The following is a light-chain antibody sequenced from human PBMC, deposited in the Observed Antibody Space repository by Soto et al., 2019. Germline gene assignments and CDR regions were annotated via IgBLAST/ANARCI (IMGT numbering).Light chain of an antibody. CDR3: QQSYSTPHT. Sequence: EIQITQKKSDLASSAPDGLTITCGASQSISSYLNWYQQKPGKAPKLLIYAASSLQSGVPSRFSGSGSGTDFTLTISSLQPEDFATYYCQQSYSTPHTFGQG. V-gene: IGKV1-39*01. CDR2: AAS. J-gene: IGKJ2*01. CDR1: QSISSY.